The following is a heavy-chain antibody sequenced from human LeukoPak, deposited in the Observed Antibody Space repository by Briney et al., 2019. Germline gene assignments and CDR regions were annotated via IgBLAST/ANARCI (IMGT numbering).Heavy chain of an antibody. CDR1: GFALSTRGMR. D-gene: IGHD3-10*01. V-gene: IGHV2-70*04. Sequence: SGPALVKPPQTLTLTCTFSGFALSTRGMRVSWIRQPPGKALEWLSRIDWDDDKFYSTSLKTRLTISKDTSKNQVVLTMTNMDPVDTATYYCARSHYYGSGSYTFDYWGQGTLVTVSS. J-gene: IGHJ4*02. CDR3: ARSHYYGSGSYTFDY. CDR2: IDWDDDK.